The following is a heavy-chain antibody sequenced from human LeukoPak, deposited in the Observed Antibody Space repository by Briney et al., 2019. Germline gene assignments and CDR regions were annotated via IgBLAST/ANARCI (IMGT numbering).Heavy chain of an antibody. Sequence: PETLSLTCTVSGGSISSYYWSWIRQPPGKGLEWIGYIYYSGSTDYNPSLKSRVTISVDTPKNQFSLKLSSVTAADTAVYYCARVMGFWSGYSNFDYWGQGTLVTVSS. J-gene: IGHJ4*02. D-gene: IGHD3-3*01. CDR2: IYYSGST. CDR3: ARVMGFWSGYSNFDY. CDR1: GGSISSYY. V-gene: IGHV4-59*08.